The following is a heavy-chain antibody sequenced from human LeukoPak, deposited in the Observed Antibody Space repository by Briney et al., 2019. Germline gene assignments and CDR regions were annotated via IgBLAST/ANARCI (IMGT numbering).Heavy chain of an antibody. D-gene: IGHD6-13*01. J-gene: IGHJ4*02. CDR1: GFTFSSYG. Sequence: GGSLRLSCAASGFTFSSYGMHWVRQAPGKGLEWVAVIWYDGSNKYYADSVKGRFTISRDNSKNTLYLQMNSLRAEDTAVYYCARSSSWSGFDYWGQGTLVTVSS. CDR2: IWYDGSNK. CDR3: ARSSSWSGFDY. V-gene: IGHV3-33*01.